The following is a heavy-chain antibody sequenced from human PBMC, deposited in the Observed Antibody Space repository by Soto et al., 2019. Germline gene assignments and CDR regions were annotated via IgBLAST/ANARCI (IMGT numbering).Heavy chain of an antibody. CDR1: GGTFSSYA. Sequence: QVQLVQSGAEVKKPGSSVKVSCKASGGTFSSYAISWVRQAPGQGLEWMGGIITIFGTANYAQKFQGRVTITADESTSTAYMELSSLRSEDTAVYYCAREVAARPRAEYFQHWGQGTLVTVSS. V-gene: IGHV1-69*01. J-gene: IGHJ1*01. CDR3: AREVAARPRAEYFQH. D-gene: IGHD6-6*01. CDR2: IITIFGTA.